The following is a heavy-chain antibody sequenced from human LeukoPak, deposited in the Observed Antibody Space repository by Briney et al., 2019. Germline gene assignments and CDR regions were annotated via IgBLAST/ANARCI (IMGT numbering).Heavy chain of an antibody. D-gene: IGHD3-10*01. CDR3: AKDARGDYYGSGSPYPNYMDV. CDR1: GFTFSRYA. CDR2: ISGSGIST. V-gene: IGHV3-23*01. J-gene: IGHJ6*03. Sequence: PGGSLRLSCADSGFTFSRYAMAWVRQAPGKGLECVSAISGSGISTYYADSVKGRFSISRDNSENTLYLQMNSLRDEDTAIYYCAKDARGDYYGSGSPYPNYMDVWGKGTTVTVSS.